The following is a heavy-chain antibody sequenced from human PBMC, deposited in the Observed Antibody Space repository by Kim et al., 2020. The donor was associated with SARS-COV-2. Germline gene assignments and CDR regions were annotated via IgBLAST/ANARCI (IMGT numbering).Heavy chain of an antibody. D-gene: IGHD3-10*01. CDR3: AKDRPTMVRGLSEPWFDP. Sequence: GGSLRLSCAASGFTFSSYAMSWVRQAPGKGLEWVSAISGSGGSTYYADSVKGRFTISRDNSKNTLYLQMNSLRAEDTAVYYCAKDRPTMVRGLSEPWFDPWGQGTLVTVSS. V-gene: IGHV3-23*01. J-gene: IGHJ5*02. CDR1: GFTFSSYA. CDR2: ISGSGGST.